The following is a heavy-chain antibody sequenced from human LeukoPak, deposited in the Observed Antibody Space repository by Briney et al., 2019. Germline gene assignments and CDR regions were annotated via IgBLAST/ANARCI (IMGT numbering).Heavy chain of an antibody. CDR2: VSGSGGST. D-gene: IGHD3-22*01. V-gene: IGHV3-23*01. Sequence: GGSLRLSCAASGFTFRNYAMTWVRQAPGKGLEWVSSVSGSGGSTYYADSVKGRFTIFRDNSKNTLVLQMNSLRAEDTAVYYCAKSSYYDSSGYYREYYFDYWGQGTLVTVSS. CDR1: GFTFRNYA. CDR3: AKSSYYDSSGYYREYYFDY. J-gene: IGHJ4*02.